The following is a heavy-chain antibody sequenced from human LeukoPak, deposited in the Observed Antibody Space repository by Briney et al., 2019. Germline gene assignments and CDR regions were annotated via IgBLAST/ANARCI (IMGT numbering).Heavy chain of an antibody. V-gene: IGHV3-23*01. J-gene: IGHJ6*03. Sequence: GGSLRLSCAASGFTFSSYAMSWVRQAPGKGLEWVSAISGSGGSTYYADSVKGRFTISRDNSKNTLYLQMNSLRAEDTAVYYCAKDWAIAGSYYCMDVWGKGTTVTISS. CDR2: ISGSGGST. CDR1: GFTFSSYA. D-gene: IGHD2-2*01. CDR3: AKDWAIAGSYYCMDV.